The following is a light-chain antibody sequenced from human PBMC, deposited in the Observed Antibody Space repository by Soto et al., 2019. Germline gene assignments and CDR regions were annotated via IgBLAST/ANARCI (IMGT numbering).Light chain of an antibody. J-gene: IGKJ1*01. CDR3: MQTTEFSRT. V-gene: IGKV2-24*01. Sequence: DIVRTQTPLSSPVTLGQPVSISCRSSQSLVHTDGNTYLSWFHQRPGQPPRLXXYKISNRFSGVPDRFSGSGAATDFTLKISRVEAEDVGIYYCMQTTEFSRTFGQGTKVDIK. CDR1: QSLVHTDGNTY. CDR2: KIS.